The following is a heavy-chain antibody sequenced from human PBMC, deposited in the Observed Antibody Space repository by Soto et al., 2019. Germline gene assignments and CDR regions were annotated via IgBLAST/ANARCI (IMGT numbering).Heavy chain of an antibody. V-gene: IGHV4-34*01. J-gene: IGHJ4*01. CDR2: IDYGGST. D-gene: IGHD3-9*01. CDR1: GESFSGYF. Sequence: SETLSLTCDVHGESFSGYFWSWFRQPPGKGLEWIGEIDYGGSTRYNPPLKSRVTMSVDTSKNLFSLNLTSLTAADTAVYFCAQILTGRFDHWGRGTLVTVSS. CDR3: AQILTGRFDH.